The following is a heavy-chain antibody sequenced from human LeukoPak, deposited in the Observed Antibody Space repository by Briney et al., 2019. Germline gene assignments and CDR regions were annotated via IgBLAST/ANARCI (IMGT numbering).Heavy chain of an antibody. D-gene: IGHD5-18*01. Sequence: SVKVSCKASGGTFSSYAISWVRQAPGQGLEWMGRIIPILGIANYAQKFQGRVTITADKSTSTAYMELSSLRSEDTAVYYCARDLRLGYSYGYSLDYWGQGTLVTVSS. V-gene: IGHV1-69*04. CDR3: ARDLRLGYSYGYSLDY. CDR1: GGTFSSYA. CDR2: IIPILGIA. J-gene: IGHJ4*02.